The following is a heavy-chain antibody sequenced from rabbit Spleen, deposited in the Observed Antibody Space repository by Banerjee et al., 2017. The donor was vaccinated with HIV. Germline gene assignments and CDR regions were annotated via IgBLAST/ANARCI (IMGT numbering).Heavy chain of an antibody. D-gene: IGHD2-1*01. J-gene: IGHJ4*01. V-gene: IGHV1S45*01. CDR1: GFSFSDRDV. CDR3: ARDVATIGFRLGL. Sequence: QEQLEESGRGLVKPEGSLTLTCKASGFSFSDRDVMCWVRQAPGKGLEWIACIYISGGSAFYANWAKGRFTISETSSTTVTLQMTSLTAADTAIYFCARDVATIGFRLGLWGPGTLVTVS. CDR2: IYISGGSA.